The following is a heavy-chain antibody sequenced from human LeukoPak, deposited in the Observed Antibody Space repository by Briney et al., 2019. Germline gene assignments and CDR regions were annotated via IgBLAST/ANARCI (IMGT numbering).Heavy chain of an antibody. J-gene: IGHJ5*02. CDR1: GYSISSGYY. CDR2: IYHSGST. CDR3: ARGGLLRFLEWFATKNWFDP. Sequence: SETLSLTCAVSGYSISSGYYWGWIRQPPGKGLEWIRSIYHSGSTYYNPSLKSRVTISVDTSKNQFSLKLSSVTAADTAVYYCARGGLLRFLEWFATKNWFDPWGQGTLVTVSS. D-gene: IGHD3-3*01. V-gene: IGHV4-38-2*01.